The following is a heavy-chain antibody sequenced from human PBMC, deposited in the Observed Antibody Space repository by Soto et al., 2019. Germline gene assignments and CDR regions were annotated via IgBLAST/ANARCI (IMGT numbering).Heavy chain of an antibody. V-gene: IGHV4-4*02. CDR3: ARDPTP. Sequence: SETLSLTCAVSGASVSSTYWWSWVRQPPGKGPEWIGEINHRGSANYNPSLRSRVTISVDTSKNQFSLKLSSVTAADTAVYYCARDPTPWGQGTLVTVS. J-gene: IGHJ5*02. CDR2: INHRGSA. CDR1: GASVSSTYW.